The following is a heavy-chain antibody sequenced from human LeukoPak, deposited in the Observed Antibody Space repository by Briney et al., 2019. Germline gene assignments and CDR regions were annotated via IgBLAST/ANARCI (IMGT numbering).Heavy chain of an antibody. Sequence: GASVKVSCKASGYTFTGYYMHWVRQAPGQGLEWMGIINPSDGKTSYAQKFQGRVTMTRDTSTSTAYMELRSLRSDDTAVYYRARVINFSIRGYSYGVEHYMDVWGKGTTVTISS. D-gene: IGHD5-18*01. CDR2: INPSDGKT. V-gene: IGHV1-46*01. CDR3: ARVINFSIRGYSYGVEHYMDV. CDR1: GYTFTGYY. J-gene: IGHJ6*03.